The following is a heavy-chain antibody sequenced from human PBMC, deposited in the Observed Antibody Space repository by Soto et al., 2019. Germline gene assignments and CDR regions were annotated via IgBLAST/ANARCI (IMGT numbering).Heavy chain of an antibody. V-gene: IGHV1-69*13. CDR2: IIPIFGTA. Sequence: SVEVSCKASGGTFRSYAIRWVRQAPGQGLEWMGGIIPIFGTANYAQKFQGRVTITADESTSTAYMGLSSLRSEDTAVYYCASRIKRQDFGVVPADSMDVWGQGTTVTVSS. CDR1: GGTFRSYA. J-gene: IGHJ6*02. CDR3: ASRIKRQDFGVVPADSMDV. D-gene: IGHD2-2*01.